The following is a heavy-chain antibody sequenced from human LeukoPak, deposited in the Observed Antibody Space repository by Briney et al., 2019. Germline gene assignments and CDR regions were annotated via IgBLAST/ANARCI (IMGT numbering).Heavy chain of an antibody. V-gene: IGHV4-59*01. CDR3: ARLPYSSSWYISY. J-gene: IGHJ4*02. CDR1: GGSISSYY. CDR2: IYYSGST. Sequence: SETLSLTCTVSGGSISSYYWSWIRQPPGKGLEWIGYIYYSGSTNYNPSLKSRVTISVDTSKNQFSLRLSSVTAADTAVYYCARLPYSSSWYISYWGQGTLVTVSS. D-gene: IGHD6-13*01.